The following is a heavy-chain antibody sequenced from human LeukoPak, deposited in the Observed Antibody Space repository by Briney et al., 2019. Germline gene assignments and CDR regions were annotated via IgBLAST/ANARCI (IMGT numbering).Heavy chain of an antibody. CDR2: ITSSGSST. V-gene: IGHV3-64*01. Sequence: PGGSLRLSCAASGFIFYSYAMHWVRQAPGRGLEYVSAITSSGSSTSYANSVKGRFTISRDNSKNTLYLQMGSLRPDDMAVYYCTRGPGYDYVWGTYRADYWGQGILVTVSS. J-gene: IGHJ4*02. CDR3: TRGPGYDYVWGTYRADY. CDR1: GFIFYSYA. D-gene: IGHD3-16*02.